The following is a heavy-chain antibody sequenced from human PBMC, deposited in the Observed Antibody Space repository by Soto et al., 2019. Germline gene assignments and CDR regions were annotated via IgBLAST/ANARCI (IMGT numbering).Heavy chain of an antibody. V-gene: IGHV3-30*03. CDR2: VANDGSNQ. D-gene: IGHD6-13*01. CDR3: ARSSGGSSWYPPDY. J-gene: IGHJ4*02. CDR1: GFTFSSYG. Sequence: QVQLVESGGGEVQPGRSLRLSCAASGFTFSSYGMQWVRQSPGEGPEWVAIVANDGSNQYYAESVKGRFTISRDNSKTTVFLEMDSLRPEDTAVYYCARSSGGSSWYPPDYWGQGTLVTVSS.